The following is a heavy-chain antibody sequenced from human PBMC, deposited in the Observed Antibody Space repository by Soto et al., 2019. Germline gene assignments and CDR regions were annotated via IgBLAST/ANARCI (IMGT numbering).Heavy chain of an antibody. CDR1: GFNFSDYY. V-gene: IGHV3-11*06. D-gene: IGHD3-10*01. J-gene: IGHJ4*02. Sequence: QVQLVESGGGLVKPGGSLRLSCAVSGFNFSDYYMTWIRQAPGKGLEWISYISTNSRYIKYADSIKGRFTISRDNAKSSLYLQMNSLRAEDTAIYYYARGLGGSYFIAYWGQGTLVTVSS. CDR2: ISTNSRYI. CDR3: ARGLGGSYFIAY.